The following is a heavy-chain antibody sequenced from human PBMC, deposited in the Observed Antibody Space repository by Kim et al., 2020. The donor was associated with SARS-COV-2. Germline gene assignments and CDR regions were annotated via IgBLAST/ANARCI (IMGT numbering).Heavy chain of an antibody. Sequence: ASVKVSCKASGYSFSSYYINWVRQAPGQGLEWMGIINPSGGTSRYAQKFQGRVTMTRDTSTSTVYMELSSIRSEDTAVYYCARGGDPLVVVVGTDPFDIWGQGTMVTVSS. J-gene: IGHJ3*02. CDR2: INPSGGTS. CDR3: ARGGDPLVVVVGTDPFDI. D-gene: IGHD3-22*01. CDR1: GYSFSSYY. V-gene: IGHV1-46*01.